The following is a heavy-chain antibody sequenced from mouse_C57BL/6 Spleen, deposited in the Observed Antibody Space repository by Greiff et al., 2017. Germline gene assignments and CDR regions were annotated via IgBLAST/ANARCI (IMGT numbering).Heavy chain of an antibody. Sequence: EVKLQESGGGLVKPGGSLKLSCAASGFTFSSYTMSWVRQTPEKRLEWVATISGGGGNTYYPDSVKGRFTISRDNAKNTLYLQMSSLRSEDTALYYCARHGVYYGKDFDYWGQGTTLTVSS. D-gene: IGHD2-1*01. CDR1: GFTFSSYT. J-gene: IGHJ2*01. CDR2: ISGGGGNT. CDR3: ARHGVYYGKDFDY. V-gene: IGHV5-9*01.